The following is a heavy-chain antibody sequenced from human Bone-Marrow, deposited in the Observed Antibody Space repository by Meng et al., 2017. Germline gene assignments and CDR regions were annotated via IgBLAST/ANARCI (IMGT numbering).Heavy chain of an antibody. CDR1: GYTFTSYD. V-gene: IGHV1-8*01. CDR2: MNPNSGNT. J-gene: IGHJ4*02. Sequence: VESGGEVKKPVANVKVYCTASGYTFTSYDINWVRQAHGQGLEWMGWMNPNSGNTGYAQKLQGRVTMTRNTSISTAYMELRSLRSEDTAVYYCARYGSGSQIDYWGQGTLVTVSS. D-gene: IGHD3-10*01. CDR3: ARYGSGSQIDY.